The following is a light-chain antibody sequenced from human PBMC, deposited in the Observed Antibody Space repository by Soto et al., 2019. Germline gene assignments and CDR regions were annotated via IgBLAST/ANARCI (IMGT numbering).Light chain of an antibody. V-gene: IGKV1-39*01. CDR2: AAS. J-gene: IGKJ1*01. CDR3: QHAFSPLWA. Sequence: DIQMTQSPSYLSAAVGDSVSITCRASRSITNYVSWYQQRPGRAPTLLIFAASSLQPGVPTRFSGSGSETHFTLTITSLQREDVATYYCQHAFSPLWAFGQGTKVEIK. CDR1: RSITNY.